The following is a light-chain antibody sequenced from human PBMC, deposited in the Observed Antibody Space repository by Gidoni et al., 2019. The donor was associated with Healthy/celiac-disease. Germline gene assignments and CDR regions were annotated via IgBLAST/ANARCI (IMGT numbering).Light chain of an antibody. V-gene: IGKV1-39*01. J-gene: IGKJ1*01. CDR2: AAS. CDR3: QQSYSTPLR. CDR1: QSISSY. Sequence: DIQMTQSPSSLSASVGDRVTITCRASQSISSYLNWYQQKPGKAPKLLIYAASSLQSGVPSRFSGSGSGTDFTLTINSLQPEDFATYYCQQSYSTPLRFGQGTKVEIK.